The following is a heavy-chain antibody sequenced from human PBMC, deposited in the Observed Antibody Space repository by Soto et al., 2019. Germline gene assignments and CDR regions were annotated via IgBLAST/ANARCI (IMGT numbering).Heavy chain of an antibody. D-gene: IGHD2-8*01. CDR1: GFTFSSYA. CDR2: ISGSGGST. Sequence: GESLKISCAASGFTFSSYAMSWVRQAPGKGLEWVSAISGSGGSTYYADSVKGRFTISRDNSKNTLYLQMNSLRAEDTAVYYCAKAAIVLMVYAPDRNWFDPWGQGTLVTVSS. J-gene: IGHJ5*02. CDR3: AKAAIVLMVYAPDRNWFDP. V-gene: IGHV3-23*01.